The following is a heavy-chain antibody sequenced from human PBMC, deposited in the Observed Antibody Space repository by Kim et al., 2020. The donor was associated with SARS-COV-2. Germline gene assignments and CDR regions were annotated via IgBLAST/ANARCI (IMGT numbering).Heavy chain of an antibody. J-gene: IGHJ5*02. D-gene: IGHD3-22*01. CDR3: ARGVRSSGYHNWFDP. V-gene: IGHV1-18*01. Sequence: QKLQGRVTMTTDTSTSTAYMELRSLRSDDTAVYYCARGVRSSGYHNWFDPWGQGTLVTVSS.